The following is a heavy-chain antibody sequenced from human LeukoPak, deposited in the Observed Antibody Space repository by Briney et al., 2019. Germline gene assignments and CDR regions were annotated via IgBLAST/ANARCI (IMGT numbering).Heavy chain of an antibody. D-gene: IGHD6-6*01. CDR1: GFTFSSYA. Sequence: GGSLRLSCAASGFTFSSYAMHWVRQAPGKGLEWVAFISYDGSNKYYADSVKGRFTISRDNAKNTLYLQMSSLRVEDTAVYYCARGSPDSSSSVDFDYWGQGTLVTVSS. V-gene: IGHV3-30*04. CDR3: ARGSPDSSSSVDFDY. CDR2: ISYDGSNK. J-gene: IGHJ4*02.